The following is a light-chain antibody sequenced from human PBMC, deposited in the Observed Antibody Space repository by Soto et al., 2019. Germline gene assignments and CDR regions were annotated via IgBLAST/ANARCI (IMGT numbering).Light chain of an antibody. Sequence: DIQMTQSPSSVSASVGDRVTITCRASQDISNWLAWYQQKPGKAPKVLIFAASSLQSGVSSRFSGSGSGTDFTLTISSLQPEDFATYYCQQANSFPITFGQGTRLEIK. CDR2: AAS. CDR3: QQANSFPIT. CDR1: QDISNW. V-gene: IGKV1-12*01. J-gene: IGKJ5*01.